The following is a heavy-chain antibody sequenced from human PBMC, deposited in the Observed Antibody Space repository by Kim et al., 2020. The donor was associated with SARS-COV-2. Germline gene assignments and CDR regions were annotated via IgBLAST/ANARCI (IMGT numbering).Heavy chain of an antibody. D-gene: IGHD2-15*01. Sequence: GGSLRLSCAASGFTFSSYAMSWVRQAPGKGLEWVSAISGSGGSTYYADSVKGRFTISRDNSKNTLYLQMNSLRAEDTAVYYCAKELHCSGGSCYSGSHWFDPWGQGTLVTVSS. V-gene: IGHV3-23*01. J-gene: IGHJ5*02. CDR3: AKELHCSGGSCYSGSHWFDP. CDR1: GFTFSSYA. CDR2: ISGSGGST.